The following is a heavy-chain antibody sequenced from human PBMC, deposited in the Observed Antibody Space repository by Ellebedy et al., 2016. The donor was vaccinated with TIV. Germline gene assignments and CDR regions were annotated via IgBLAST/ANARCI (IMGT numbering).Heavy chain of an antibody. J-gene: IGHJ5*02. CDR3: PRRSGLGWLDP. V-gene: IGHV4-30-2*01. Sequence: MPSETLSLTCAVSGGTISSGGYSWSWLPQPPGKGLEWIGYIYHSGSTYYNPSLKSRVTISVDRSKNQFSLKLSSVTAADTAVYYCPRRSGLGWLDPWGQGTLVTVSS. CDR1: GGTISSGGYS. D-gene: IGHD7-27*01. CDR2: IYHSGST.